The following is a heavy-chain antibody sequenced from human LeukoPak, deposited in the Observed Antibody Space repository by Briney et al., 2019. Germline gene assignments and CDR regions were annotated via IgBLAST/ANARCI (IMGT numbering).Heavy chain of an antibody. D-gene: IGHD1-26*01. Sequence: ASVTVSFKASGYTFTSYGISWVRQAPGQGGERRGWISAYNGNTNYTQKLQGRVTITTDTSTSTAYMELRSLRSDDTAVYYCARDWGLYSGSYYVEPYPDYWGQGTLVTVSS. CDR3: ARDWGLYSGSYYVEPYPDY. J-gene: IGHJ4*02. V-gene: IGHV1-18*01. CDR1: GYTFTSYG. CDR2: ISAYNGNT.